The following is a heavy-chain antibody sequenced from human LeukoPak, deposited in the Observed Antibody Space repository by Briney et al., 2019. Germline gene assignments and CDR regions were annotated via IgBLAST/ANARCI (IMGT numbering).Heavy chain of an antibody. V-gene: IGHV3-7*01. CDR3: ARDSSTGLKYFDY. D-gene: IGHD1-14*01. J-gene: IGHJ4*02. Sequence: GGSLRLSCAASGFTFSSYWMSWVRQAPGKGLEWVANIKQDGSEKYYVDSVKGRFTISRDNAKNSLYLQMNSLRAEDTAVYYCARDSSTGLKYFDYWGQGTLVTVSS. CDR2: IKQDGSEK. CDR1: GFTFSSYW.